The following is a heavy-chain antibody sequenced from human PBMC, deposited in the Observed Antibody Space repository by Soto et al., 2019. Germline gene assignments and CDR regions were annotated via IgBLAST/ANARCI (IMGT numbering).Heavy chain of an antibody. CDR2: ISGSDGKT. J-gene: IGHJ4*02. Sequence: GGSLRLSCTTSGFSFASFAMTWVRRAPGKGLEWVATISGSDGKTYYADSVKGRFSISRDTSRNTLYLQMNSPRADDTAIYYCAKWSYLDYWGQGTRVTVSS. CDR1: GFSFASFA. V-gene: IGHV3-23*01. CDR3: AKWSYLDY. D-gene: IGHD3-3*01.